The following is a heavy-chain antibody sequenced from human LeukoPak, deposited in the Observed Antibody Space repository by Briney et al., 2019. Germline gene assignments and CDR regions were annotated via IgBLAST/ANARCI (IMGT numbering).Heavy chain of an antibody. J-gene: IGHJ4*02. D-gene: IGHD3-22*01. CDR1: GYTFTSYG. CDR2: ISAYNGNT. Sequence: ASVKVSCKASGYTFTSYGISWVRQAPGQGLEWMGWISAYNGNTNYAQKLQGRVTMTTDTSTSTAYMELRSLRSDDTAVYYCAREPLYYYDSSGYLRGAFDYWGQGTLVTVSS. V-gene: IGHV1-18*01. CDR3: AREPLYYYDSSGYLRGAFDY.